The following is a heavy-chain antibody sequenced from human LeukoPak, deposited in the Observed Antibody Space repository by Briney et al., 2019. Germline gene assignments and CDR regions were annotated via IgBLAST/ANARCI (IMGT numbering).Heavy chain of an antibody. J-gene: IGHJ4*02. CDR2: MNPNSGNT. D-gene: IGHD2-8*01. CDR3: ARGSIVQENYFDY. Sequence: ASVKVSCKASGYTFTSYDINSVRQATGQGLEWMGWMNPNSGNTGYAQKFQGRVTMTRNTSISTAYMELSSLRSEDTAVYYCARGSIVQENYFDYWGQGTLVTVSS. V-gene: IGHV1-8*01. CDR1: GYTFTSYD.